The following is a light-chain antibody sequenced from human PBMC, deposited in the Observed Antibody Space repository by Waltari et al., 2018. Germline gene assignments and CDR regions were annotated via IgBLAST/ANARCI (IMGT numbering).Light chain of an antibody. CDR2: ETN. Sequence: QPVLTQPPSVTAAPGQKVSISCSGSSSNIGNSDVSRYQQVPGTAPKLLIFETNLRPSGIPDRFSGSKSGTSATLGITGLQTGDEANYYCGTWDTSLSAGVFGGGTKLTVL. J-gene: IGLJ3*02. CDR3: GTWDTSLSAGV. CDR1: SSNIGNSD. V-gene: IGLV1-51*02.